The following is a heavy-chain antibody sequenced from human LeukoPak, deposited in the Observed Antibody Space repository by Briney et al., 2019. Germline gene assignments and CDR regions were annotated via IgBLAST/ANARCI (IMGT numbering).Heavy chain of an antibody. V-gene: IGHV3-7*01. D-gene: IGHD3-10*01. CDR2: IKQDGSEK. CDR3: ARDGDAYGSGSYHGPYYFDY. Sequence: GGSLRLSCAASGFTLSSYWMSWVRQAPGKGLEWVANIKQDGSEKYYVDSVKGRFTISRDNAKNSLYLQMNSLRAEDTAVYYCARDGDAYGSGSYHGPYYFDYWGQGTLVTVSS. J-gene: IGHJ4*02. CDR1: GFTLSSYW.